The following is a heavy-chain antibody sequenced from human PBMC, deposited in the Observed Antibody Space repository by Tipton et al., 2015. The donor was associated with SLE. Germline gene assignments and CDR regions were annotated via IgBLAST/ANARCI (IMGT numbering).Heavy chain of an antibody. D-gene: IGHD1-1*01. J-gene: IGHJ6*02. CDR3: ARSQLGGYFYSLDV. CDR1: GGSMSSHY. CDR2: IYYNGRT. Sequence: TLSLTCTVSGGSMSSHYWSWIRQPPGKGLEWIGYIYYNGRTNYNPSRKSRVTISASTSKKEFSLKLNSMTAADSALYYCARSQLGGYFYSLDVWGQGTTVSVSS. V-gene: IGHV4-59*11.